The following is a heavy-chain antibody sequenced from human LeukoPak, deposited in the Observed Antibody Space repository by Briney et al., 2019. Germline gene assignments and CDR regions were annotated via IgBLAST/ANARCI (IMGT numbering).Heavy chain of an antibody. D-gene: IGHD5-18*01. CDR2: IYYSGST. Sequence: SETLSLTCTVSGGSISSYYWSWIRQPPGKGLEWIGYIYYSGSTNYSPSLKSRVTISVDTSKNQFSLKLSSVTAADTAVYYCARVRREEQLWPPRYYYYGMDVWGKGTTVTVSS. V-gene: IGHV4-59*01. CDR3: ARVRREEQLWPPRYYYYGMDV. CDR1: GGSISSYY. J-gene: IGHJ6*04.